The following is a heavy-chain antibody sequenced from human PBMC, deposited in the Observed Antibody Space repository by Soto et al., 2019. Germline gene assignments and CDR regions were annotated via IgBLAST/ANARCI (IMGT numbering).Heavy chain of an antibody. D-gene: IGHD2-2*01. J-gene: IGHJ4*02. CDR2: ISSSSSYI. CDR1: GFTFSSYS. Sequence: GRSLRLSCAASGFTFSSYSMNWVRQAPGKGLEWVSSISSSSSYIYYADSVKGRFTISRDNAKNSLYLQMNSLRAEDTAVYYCASLVVVPAAMPPQRAPFDYWGQRTLVTVSS. V-gene: IGHV3-21*01. CDR3: ASLVVVPAAMPPQRAPFDY.